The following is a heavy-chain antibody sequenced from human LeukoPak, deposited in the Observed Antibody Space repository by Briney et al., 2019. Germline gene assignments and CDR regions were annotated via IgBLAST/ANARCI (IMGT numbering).Heavy chain of an antibody. D-gene: IGHD4-17*01. CDR1: GFTVSSNY. Sequence: PGGSLRLSCAASGFTVSSNYMNWVRQAPGKGLEWVSVIYSGGSTYYADSVKGRFTISRDNSKNTLYLQMNSLGAEDTAVYYCAKAPDYGDYYYYYGMDVWGQGTTVTVSS. J-gene: IGHJ6*02. CDR2: IYSGGST. V-gene: IGHV3-53*01. CDR3: AKAPDYGDYYYYYGMDV.